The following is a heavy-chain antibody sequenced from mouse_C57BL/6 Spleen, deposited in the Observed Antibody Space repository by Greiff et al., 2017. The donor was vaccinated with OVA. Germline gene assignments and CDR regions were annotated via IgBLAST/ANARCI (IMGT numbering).Heavy chain of an antibody. CDR2: INPSNGGT. Sequence: QVHVKQPGTELVKPGASVKLSCKASGYTFTSYWMHWVKQRPGQGLEWIGNINPSNGGTNYNEKFKSKATLTVDKSSSTAYMQLSSLTSEDSAVYYCARSVSGSYAMDYWGQGTSVTVSS. J-gene: IGHJ4*01. V-gene: IGHV1-53*01. CDR1: GYTFTSYW. CDR3: ARSVSGSYAMDY.